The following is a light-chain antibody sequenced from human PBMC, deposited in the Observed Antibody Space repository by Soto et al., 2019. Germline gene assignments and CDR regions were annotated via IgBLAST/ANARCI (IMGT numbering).Light chain of an antibody. Sequence: SVLTQPTSASGTPGQRVTISCSGSSSNIGSNYVYWYQQLPGTAPKLLIYRNNQRPSGVPDRFSGSKSGTSASLAISGLRSEDEADYYCAAWDDSLSAEVFGGGTKLTVL. CDR1: SSNIGSNY. CDR3: AAWDDSLSAEV. CDR2: RNN. J-gene: IGLJ2*01. V-gene: IGLV1-47*01.